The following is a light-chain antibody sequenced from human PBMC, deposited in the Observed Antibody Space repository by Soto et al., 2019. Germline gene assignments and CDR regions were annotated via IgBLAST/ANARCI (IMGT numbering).Light chain of an antibody. V-gene: IGKV1-39*01. CDR1: QNISKF. CDR2: VTS. J-gene: IGKJ1*01. CDR3: DQTYRRPGT. Sequence: DIQMTQSPSFLSASVGDRVTVTCRPSQNISKFLNWYQEKPGKPPKILIYVTSNLENGVPSRFKGSGSGADFALTIDGLQHEDLATYYCDQTYRRPGTFGQGTRV.